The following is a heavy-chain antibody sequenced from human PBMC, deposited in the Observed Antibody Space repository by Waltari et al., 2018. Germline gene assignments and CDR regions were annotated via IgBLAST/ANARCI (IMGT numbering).Heavy chain of an antibody. D-gene: IGHD2-2*01. V-gene: IGHV1-69*01. CDR2: IIPSFGTA. J-gene: IGHJ4*02. CDR1: GGTFSSYA. CDR3: ARGGIGYCSSTSCYYFDY. Sequence: QVQLVQSGAEVKKPGSSVKVSCKASGGTFSSYAISWVRQAPGQGLEWMGGIIPSFGTANYAQKFQGRVTITADESTSTAYMGLSSLRSEDTAVYYCARGGIGYCSSTSCYYFDYWGQGTLVTVSS.